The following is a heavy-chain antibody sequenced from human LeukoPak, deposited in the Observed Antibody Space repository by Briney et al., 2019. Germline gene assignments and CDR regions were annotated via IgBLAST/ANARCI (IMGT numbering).Heavy chain of an antibody. D-gene: IGHD5-18*01. CDR3: ARDRGSYGYGASDY. V-gene: IGHV3-33*01. Sequence: PGRSLRLSCAASGFTFSRYGMHWVRQAPGKGLEWVAVIWSDVSNKYYVDSVKGRFTISRDNSKNTLYLQMNSLRAEDTALYYCARDRGSYGYGASDYWGQGTLVTVSS. J-gene: IGHJ4*02. CDR1: GFTFSRYG. CDR2: IWSDVSNK.